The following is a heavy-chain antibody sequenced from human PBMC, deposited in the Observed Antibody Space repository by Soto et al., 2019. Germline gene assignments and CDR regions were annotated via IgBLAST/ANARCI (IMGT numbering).Heavy chain of an antibody. D-gene: IGHD3-9*01. CDR3: ARAPRILRYFDWLMANWFDP. CDR2: IYYSGST. V-gene: IGHV4-59*01. CDR1: GGSISSYY. J-gene: IGHJ5*02. Sequence: QVQLQESGPGLVKPSETLSLTCTVSGGSISSYYWSWIRQPPGKGLEWIGYIYYSGSTNYNPSLKSRVTISVDTSKNQFSLKLSSVTAADTAVYYCARAPRILRYFDWLMANWFDPWGQGTLVTVSS.